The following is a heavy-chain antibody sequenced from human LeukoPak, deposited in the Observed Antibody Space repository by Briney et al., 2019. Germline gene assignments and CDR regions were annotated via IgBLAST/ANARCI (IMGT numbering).Heavy chain of an antibody. CDR2: ISADNGNT. Sequence: GASVKVSCKASGYTFTSYGISWVRQAPGQGLEWMGWISADNGNTNYAQKFQGRVTMTTDTSTSTAYMELRSLRSDDTAVYYCARDAPPAMVRGVIIYMDVWGKGTTVTVSS. D-gene: IGHD3-10*01. CDR3: ARDAPPAMVRGVIIYMDV. J-gene: IGHJ6*04. V-gene: IGHV1-18*04. CDR1: GYTFTSYG.